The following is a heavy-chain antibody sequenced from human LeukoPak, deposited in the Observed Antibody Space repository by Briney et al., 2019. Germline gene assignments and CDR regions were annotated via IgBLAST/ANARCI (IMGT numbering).Heavy chain of an antibody. D-gene: IGHD2-21*02. CDR1: GYRFTTYW. Sequence: GASLQISCKGAGYRFTTYWIGWVRQMPGKGLEWIGIIYPGDSDTRYSPSFQGQVTISADKSISTASLQWSSLKASDTAMYYCARHISDCGGDCPFDSWGQGTLVTVSS. J-gene: IGHJ4*02. V-gene: IGHV5-51*01. CDR3: ARHISDCGGDCPFDS. CDR2: IYPGDSDT.